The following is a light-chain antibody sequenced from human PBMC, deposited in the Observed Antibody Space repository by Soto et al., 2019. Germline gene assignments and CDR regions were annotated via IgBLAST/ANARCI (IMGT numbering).Light chain of an antibody. CDR3: QQRSNWPLT. V-gene: IGKV3-11*01. J-gene: IGKJ4*01. CDR2: HAS. CDR1: QSVSSY. Sequence: EIVLTQSPATLSLSPGERATLSCRAGQSVSSYLAWYQQKPGQAPRLLIYHASNRATGIPARFSGSGSGTDFTLNISSLEPEDFAVYYCQQRSNWPLTFGGGTKVEIK.